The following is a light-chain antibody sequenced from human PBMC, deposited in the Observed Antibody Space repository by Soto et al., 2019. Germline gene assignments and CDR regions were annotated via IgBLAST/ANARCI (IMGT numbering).Light chain of an antibody. V-gene: IGLV2-14*01. CDR3: ASSTSDSLYV. CDR2: KVT. J-gene: IGLJ1*01. CDR1: SRDVGGNKY. Sequence: HSALTQPASVSGSPGQSITISCTGTSRDVGGNKYISLYQQYPGKVPKLLINKVTNRPSGVSYRFSGSKSGNTASLTISALLAEYEADYFCASSTSDSLYVFGTGTKVTVL.